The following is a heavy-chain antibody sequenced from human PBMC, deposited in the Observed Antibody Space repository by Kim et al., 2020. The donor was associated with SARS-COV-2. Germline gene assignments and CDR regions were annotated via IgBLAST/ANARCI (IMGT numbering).Heavy chain of an antibody. Sequence: SETLSLTCAVYGGSFSGYYWSWIRQPPGKGLEWIGEINHSGSTNYNPSLKSRVTISVDTSKNQFSLKLSSVTAADTAVYYCARPRLSPYIAPFDYWGQGTLVTVSS. J-gene: IGHJ4*02. D-gene: IGHD5-12*01. CDR2: INHSGST. CDR1: GGSFSGYY. CDR3: ARPRLSPYIAPFDY. V-gene: IGHV4-34*01.